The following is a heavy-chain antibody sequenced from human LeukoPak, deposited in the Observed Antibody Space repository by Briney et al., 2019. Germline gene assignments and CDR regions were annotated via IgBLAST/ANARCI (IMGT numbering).Heavy chain of an antibody. CDR3: ARIRDYRPYYFDY. J-gene: IGHJ4*02. CDR1: GYSISSDYY. V-gene: IGHV4-38-2*02. CDR2: IYHSGST. D-gene: IGHD4-11*01. Sequence: SETLSLTCTVSGYSISSDYYWGWIRQPPGKGLEWIGSIYHSGSTDYNPSLKSRVTISVDTSKNQFSLKLSSVTAADTAVYYCARIRDYRPYYFDYWGQGTLVTVSS.